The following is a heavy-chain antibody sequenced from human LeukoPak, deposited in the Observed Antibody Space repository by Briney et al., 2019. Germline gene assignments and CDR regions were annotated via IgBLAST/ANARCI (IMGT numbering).Heavy chain of an antibody. V-gene: IGHV3-21*01. D-gene: IGHD3-22*01. CDR1: GFTFSSYS. CDR3: ARVEASSGYYGDY. Sequence: GGSLRLSCAASGFTFSSYSMNWVRQAPGKGLEWVSSISSSSSYIYYADSVKGRFTISRDNAKNSLYLQMNSLRAEDTAVYYCARVEASSGYYGDYWGQGILVTVSS. J-gene: IGHJ4*02. CDR2: ISSSSSYI.